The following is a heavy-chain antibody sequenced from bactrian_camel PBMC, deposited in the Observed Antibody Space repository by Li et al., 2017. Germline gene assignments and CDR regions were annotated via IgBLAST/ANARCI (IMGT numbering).Heavy chain of an antibody. CDR2: IHKDGTT. CDR3: ATDGLYGGSWVD. CDR1: GFTFSSYW. Sequence: VQLVESGGGLVQVGGSLRLSCTASGFTFSSYWVYWVRQAPGNERDGLATIHKDGTTSYADSVKGRFTISRDNAKNTVYLQMNSLKYEDTALYYCATDGLYGGSWVDWGQGTQVTVS. V-gene: IGHV3S1*01. J-gene: IGHJ4*01. D-gene: IGHD6*01.